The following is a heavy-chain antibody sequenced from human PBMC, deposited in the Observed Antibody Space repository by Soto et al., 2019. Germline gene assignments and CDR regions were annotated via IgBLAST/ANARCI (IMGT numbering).Heavy chain of an antibody. CDR3: ARQRPTNRSWEFANYYGMDV. D-gene: IGHD3-10*01. CDR1: GGSFSAYY. CDR2: IIHSEST. J-gene: IGHJ6*02. V-gene: IGHV4-34*12. Sequence: SETLSLTCAVYGGSFSAYYWSWVHQPPGKGLEWIGEIIHSESTKYNPSLKSRVTISVDTSKNQFALKLSSVTAADTAVYYCARQRPTNRSWEFANYYGMDVWGQGTPVTVSS.